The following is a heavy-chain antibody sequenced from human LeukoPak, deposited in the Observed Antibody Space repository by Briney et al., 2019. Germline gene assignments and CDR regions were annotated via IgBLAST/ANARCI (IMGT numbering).Heavy chain of an antibody. CDR2: IYHSGST. J-gene: IGHJ4*02. CDR1: GGSISSSNW. D-gene: IGHD2-21*02. CDR3: ARVTPPELTYYFDY. Sequence: PSETLSLTCAVSGGSISSSNWWSWVRQPPGKGLEWIGEIYHSGSTNYNPSLKSRVTISVDKSKNQFSLKLSSVTAADTAVYYCARVTPPELTYYFDYWGQGTLATVSS. V-gene: IGHV4-4*02.